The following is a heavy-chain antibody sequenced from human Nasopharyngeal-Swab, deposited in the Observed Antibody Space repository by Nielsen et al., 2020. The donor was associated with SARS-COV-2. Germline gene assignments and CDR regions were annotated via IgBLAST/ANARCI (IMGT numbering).Heavy chain of an antibody. V-gene: IGHV3-30-3*01. D-gene: IGHD6-6*01. CDR2: ISYDGSNK. J-gene: IGHJ4*02. CDR3: ASARPVFDY. CDR1: GFTFSSYA. Sequence: GESLKISCAASGFTFSSYAMHWVRQAPGKGLEWVAVISYDGSNKYYADSVKGRFTISRDNSKNTLYLQMNSLRAEDTAAYYCASARPVFDYWGQGTLVTVSS.